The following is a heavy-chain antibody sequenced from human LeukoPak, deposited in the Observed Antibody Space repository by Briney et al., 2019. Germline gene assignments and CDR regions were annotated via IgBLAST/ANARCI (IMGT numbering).Heavy chain of an antibody. V-gene: IGHV4-39*07. CDR3: ARHEDWGYCGGDCYSGQFDY. CDR1: GGSISSSSYY. Sequence: KSSETLSLTCTVSGGSISSSSYYWGWIRQPPGKGLEWIGSIYYSGSTYYNPSLKSRVTISVDTSKNQFSLKLSSVTAADTAVYYCARHEDWGYCGGDCYSGQFDYWGQGTLVTVSS. D-gene: IGHD2-21*02. CDR2: IYYSGST. J-gene: IGHJ4*02.